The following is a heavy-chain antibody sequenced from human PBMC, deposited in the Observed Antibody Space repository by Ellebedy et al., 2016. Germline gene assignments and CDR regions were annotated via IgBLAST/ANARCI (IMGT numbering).Heavy chain of an antibody. CDR3: ARGPISDWGGFPFDY. CDR2: ISHTGDT. CDR1: GGSFSGFY. V-gene: IGHV4-34*01. J-gene: IGHJ4*02. D-gene: IGHD3-16*01. Sequence: SETLSLTCVVNGGSFSGFYWSWLRQAPGKGLEWIGEISHTGDTNYNPSHKSRVSLSVDTSKNQFSLSLTSVTAADTAVYYCARGPISDWGGFPFDYWGQGTLVTVSS.